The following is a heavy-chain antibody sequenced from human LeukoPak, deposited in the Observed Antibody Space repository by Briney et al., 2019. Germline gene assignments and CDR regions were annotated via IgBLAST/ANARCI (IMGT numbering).Heavy chain of an antibody. CDR2: IIPIFGTA. Sequence: ASVKVSCKASGGTFSSYAISWVRQAPGQGLEWMGGIIPIFGTANYAQKFQGRVTITADESTSTAYMELSSLRSEDTAVYYCARVSHDYGDYWGFSVNWFDPWGQGTLVTVSS. CDR3: ARVSHDYGDYWGFSVNWFDP. D-gene: IGHD4-17*01. J-gene: IGHJ5*02. V-gene: IGHV1-69*13. CDR1: GGTFSSYA.